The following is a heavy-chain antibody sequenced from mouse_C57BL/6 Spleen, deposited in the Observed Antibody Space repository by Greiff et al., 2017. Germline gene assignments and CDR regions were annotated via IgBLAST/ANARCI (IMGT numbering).Heavy chain of an antibody. CDR3: ARWTEDDDY. J-gene: IGHJ2*01. V-gene: IGHV1-61*01. CDR1: GYTFTSYW. CDR2: IYPSDSET. Sequence: VQLQQSGAELVRPGSSVKLSCKASGYTFTSYWMDWVKQRPGQGLEWIGNIYPSDSETHYNQKFKDKATLTVDKSSSTAYMQLSSLTSEDSAVYYCARWTEDDDYWGQGTTLTVSS.